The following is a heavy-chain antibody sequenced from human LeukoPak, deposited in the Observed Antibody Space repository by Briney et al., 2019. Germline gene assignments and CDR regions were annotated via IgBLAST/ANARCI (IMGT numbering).Heavy chain of an antibody. D-gene: IGHD6-13*01. CDR1: DFTFSSHW. CDR2: LSGDGGTT. J-gene: IGHJ4*02. V-gene: IGHV3-74*01. Sequence: GGSLRLSCAASDFTFSSHWMYWVRQAPGKGLVWVARLSGDGGTTRHADSVKGRFTISRDNAKNTLYLQMNSLGVEDTALYYCARGIAPSRPVAIDLWGQGTLAAVSS. CDR3: ARGIAPSRPVAIDL.